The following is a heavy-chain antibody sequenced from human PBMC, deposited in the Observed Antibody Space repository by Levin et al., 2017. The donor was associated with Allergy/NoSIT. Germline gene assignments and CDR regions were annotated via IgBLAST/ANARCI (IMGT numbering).Heavy chain of an antibody. V-gene: IGHV3-11*05. D-gene: IGHD3-9*01. CDR2: IGSDSSYT. Sequence: GGSLRLSCAASGFIFSDYYMSWIRQAPGKGLEWISSIGSDSSYTKYAESVKGRFTISRDNAKKSLYLQMNSLRAEDTAVYYCARDSGPFYDILTGHYPFDPWGQGTLVTVST. CDR3: ARDSGPFYDILTGHYPFDP. J-gene: IGHJ5*02. CDR1: GFIFSDYY.